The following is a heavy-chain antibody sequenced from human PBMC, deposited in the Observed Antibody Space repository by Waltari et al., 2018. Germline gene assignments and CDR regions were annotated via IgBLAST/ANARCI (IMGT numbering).Heavy chain of an antibody. CDR2: ISSSSSYI. J-gene: IGHJ4*02. CDR1: GFTFSSYS. Sequence: EVQLVESGGGLVKPGGSLRLSCAASGFTFSSYSMNWVRQAPGKGLEWVSSISSSSSYIYYAASVKGRFTISRDNAKNSLYLQMNSLRAEDTAVYYCARSGAVTMVRGVAFDYWGQGTLVIVSS. V-gene: IGHV3-21*01. CDR3: ARSGAVTMVRGVAFDY. D-gene: IGHD3-10*01.